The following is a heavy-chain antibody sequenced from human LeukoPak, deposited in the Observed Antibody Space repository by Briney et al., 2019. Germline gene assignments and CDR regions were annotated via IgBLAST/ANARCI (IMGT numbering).Heavy chain of an antibody. CDR1: GFTVSTHF. CDR2: IFSGGST. J-gene: IGHJ4*02. CDR3: ARGDFDH. V-gene: IGHV3-66*01. Sequence: SGGSLRLSCAASGFTVSTHFVSWVRQAPGRGLEWVSIIFSGGSTYYADSVKGRFTISRDNSRNTAYLQMNSLRAEDTAVYYCARGDFDHWGQGTLVTVSS.